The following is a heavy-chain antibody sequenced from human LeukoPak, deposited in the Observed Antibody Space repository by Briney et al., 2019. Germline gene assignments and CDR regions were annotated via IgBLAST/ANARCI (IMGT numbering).Heavy chain of an antibody. D-gene: IGHD3-16*02. CDR3: ATDLRDYVWGSYRRFDY. Sequence: ASVKVSCKVSGYTLTELSMHWVRQAPGKGLEWRGGFDPEDDETIYAQKFQGRVTMTEDTSTDTAYMELSSLRSEDTAVYYCATDLRDYVWGSYRRFDYWGQGTLVTVSS. J-gene: IGHJ4*02. CDR2: FDPEDDET. CDR1: GYTLTELS. V-gene: IGHV1-24*01.